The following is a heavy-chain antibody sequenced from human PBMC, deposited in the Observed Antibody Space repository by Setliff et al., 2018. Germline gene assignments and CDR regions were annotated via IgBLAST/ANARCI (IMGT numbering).Heavy chain of an antibody. CDR1: GYTFMSYD. J-gene: IGHJ2*01. D-gene: IGHD3-22*01. CDR3: ARGRASGGYFEVWYSDL. Sequence: GASVKVSCKASGYTFMSYDINWVRQATGQGLEWVGWMDPNSGNTAYGRKFQDRVTITRNTSISTANMELSSLRSEDTAVYYCARGRASGGYFEVWYSDLWGRGTLVTVSS. CDR2: MDPNSGNT. V-gene: IGHV1-8*03.